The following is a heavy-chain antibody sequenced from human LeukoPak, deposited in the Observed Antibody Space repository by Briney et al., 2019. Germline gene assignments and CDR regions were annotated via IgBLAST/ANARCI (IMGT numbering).Heavy chain of an antibody. CDR3: ARYSSPIN. CDR1: GFTFSSYE. CDR2: ISSGGRTI. V-gene: IGHV3-48*03. D-gene: IGHD6-13*01. J-gene: IGHJ4*02. Sequence: GGSLRLSCTASGFTFSSYEMSWVRQAPGKGLEWVSYISSGGRTIDYADSVEGRFTISSDNAKNSLYLQMNSLRADDTAVYYCARYSSPINWGQGALVTVSS.